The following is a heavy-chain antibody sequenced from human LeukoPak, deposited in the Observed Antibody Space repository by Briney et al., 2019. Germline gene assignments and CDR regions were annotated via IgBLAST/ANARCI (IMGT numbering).Heavy chain of an antibody. J-gene: IGHJ6*03. CDR2: IKQDGSEK. D-gene: IGHD5-18*01. Sequence: ETLSLTCAVYGGSFSGYYWIWIGQPPGKGLEWVANIKQDGSEKYYVDSVKGRFTISRDNAKNSLYLQVNSLRAEDTAVYYCARDIRGYSYGAYYYYYYYMDVWGKGTTVTVSS. CDR1: GGSFSGYY. CDR3: ARDIRGYSYGAYYYYYYYMDV. V-gene: IGHV3-7*01.